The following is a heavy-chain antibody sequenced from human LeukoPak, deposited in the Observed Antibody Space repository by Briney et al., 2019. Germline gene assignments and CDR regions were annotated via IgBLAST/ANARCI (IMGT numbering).Heavy chain of an antibody. CDR2: ISSSSSYI. Sequence: EGSLRLSCAASGFTFSSYSMNWVRQAPGKGLEWVSSISSSSSYIYYADSVKGRFTISRDNAKNSLYLQMNSLRAEDTAVYYCARLGILTGYYSTWGQGTLVTVSS. D-gene: IGHD3-9*01. CDR3: ARLGILTGYYST. V-gene: IGHV3-21*01. J-gene: IGHJ5*02. CDR1: GFTFSSYS.